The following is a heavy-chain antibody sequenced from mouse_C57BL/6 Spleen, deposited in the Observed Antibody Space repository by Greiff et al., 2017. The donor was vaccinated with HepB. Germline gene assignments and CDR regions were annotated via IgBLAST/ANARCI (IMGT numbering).Heavy chain of an antibody. CDR2: IWGVGST. J-gene: IGHJ3*01. V-gene: IGHV2-6*01. Sequence: VKLVESGPGLVAPSQSLSITCTVSGFSLTSYGVDWVRQSPGKGLEWLGVIWGVGSTNYNSALKSRLSISKDNSKSQVFLKMNSLQTDDTAMYYCASEGDYYGSSSWFAYWGQGTLVTVSA. CDR1: GFSLTSYG. D-gene: IGHD1-1*01. CDR3: ASEGDYYGSSSWFAY.